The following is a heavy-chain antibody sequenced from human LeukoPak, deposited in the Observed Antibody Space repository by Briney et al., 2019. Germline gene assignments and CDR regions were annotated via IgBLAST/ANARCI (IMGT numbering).Heavy chain of an antibody. CDR2: IYYSGST. Sequence: SETLSLTCTVSGGSISSYYWSWIRQHPGKGLEWIGYIYYSGSTYYNPSLKSRVTISVDTSKNQFSLKLSSVTAADTAVYYCARGPSSGYSSGWYGYWGQGTLVTVSS. CDR1: GGSISSYY. J-gene: IGHJ4*02. D-gene: IGHD6-19*01. V-gene: IGHV4-59*06. CDR3: ARGPSSGYSSGWYGY.